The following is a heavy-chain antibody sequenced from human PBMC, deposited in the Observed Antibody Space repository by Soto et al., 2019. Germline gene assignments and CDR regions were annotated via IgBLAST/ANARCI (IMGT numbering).Heavy chain of an antibody. J-gene: IGHJ4*02. CDR3: VRGWEYSYGPGMVDY. Sequence: QVQLVESGGGVVQPGRSLRLSCAASGFTFSSYGMHWVRQAPGKGLEWVAVIWYDGSNKYYADSVKGRFTISRDNSKNTLYLQMNSLRAEDTAVYYCVRGWEYSYGPGMVDYWGQGTLVTVSS. CDR2: IWYDGSNK. D-gene: IGHD5-18*01. CDR1: GFTFSSYG. V-gene: IGHV3-33*01.